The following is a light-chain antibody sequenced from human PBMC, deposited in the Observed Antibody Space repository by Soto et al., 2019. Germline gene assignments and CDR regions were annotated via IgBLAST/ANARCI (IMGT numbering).Light chain of an antibody. CDR1: QILLHSDGKTY. V-gene: IGKV2D-29*01. CDR3: MKSIQLPWK. J-gene: IGKJ1*01. CDR2: EVS. Sequence: DIVITHTPLSRSVTPGRPASISFNSSQILLHSDGKTYLYWYLQKPGQPPQLLIYEVSNRFSEVPDRFSGSGSGTDFTLKISRVEAEDVGFYYCMKSIQLPWKCGQGTKVAIK.